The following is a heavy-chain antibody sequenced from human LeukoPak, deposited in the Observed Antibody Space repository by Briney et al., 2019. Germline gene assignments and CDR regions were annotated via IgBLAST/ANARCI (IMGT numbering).Heavy chain of an antibody. Sequence: SETLSLTCTVSGDSISNYYWSLIRQPPGKRLEWIGYIYDNGSINYNPSLKSRLTLSVDTSKNQFSLKLNSVNAADTAVYYCARGNSPSSDFQDWGQGTLVTISS. CDR3: ARGNSPSSDFQD. D-gene: IGHD2-21*01. CDR2: IYDNGSI. V-gene: IGHV4-59*01. CDR1: GDSISNYY. J-gene: IGHJ1*01.